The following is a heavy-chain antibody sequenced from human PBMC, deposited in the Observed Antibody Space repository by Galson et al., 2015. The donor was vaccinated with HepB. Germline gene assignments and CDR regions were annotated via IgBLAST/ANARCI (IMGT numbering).Heavy chain of an antibody. Sequence: QSGAEVKKPGESLKISCNGSGYRFTNYWIGWVRQMPGKGLEWMGIIYPGDSYTPYSPSFQGQVTLSADKSINTAYLQWSSLKTSDTALYYCARSAAPVARGYYYYYGMDVWGQGTTVTVSS. CDR3: ARSAAPVARGYYYYYGMDV. CDR2: IYPGDSYT. D-gene: IGHD2-2*01. J-gene: IGHJ6*02. CDR1: GYRFTNYW. V-gene: IGHV5-51*01.